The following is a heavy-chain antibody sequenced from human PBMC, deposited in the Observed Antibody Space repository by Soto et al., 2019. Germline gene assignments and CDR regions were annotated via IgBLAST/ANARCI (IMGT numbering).Heavy chain of an antibody. D-gene: IGHD3-3*02. CDR3: ARDRSEVAFLEWSPEEPYGMDV. J-gene: IGHJ6*02. CDR2: IYTSGST. CDR1: GGSISSYY. Sequence: SETLSLTCTVSGGSISSYYWSWIRQPAGKGLEWIGRIYTSGSTNHNPSLKSRVTMSVDTSKNQFSLKLSSVTAADTAVYYCARDRSEVAFLEWSPEEPYGMDVWGQGTTVTVSS. V-gene: IGHV4-4*07.